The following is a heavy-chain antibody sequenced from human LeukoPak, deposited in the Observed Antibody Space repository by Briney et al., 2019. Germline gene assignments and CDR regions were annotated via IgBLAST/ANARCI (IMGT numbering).Heavy chain of an antibody. CDR1: GFTFSSYA. D-gene: IGHD1-26*01. V-gene: IGHV3-23*01. CDR2: ISGSGGST. CDR3: AKEEGAGPFDC. Sequence: GGSLTLSCAPSGFTFSSYAMSWVRQPPGKGLEWVSAISGSGGSTYYAHSVKGRFTLSRDNSENALYLQMSSRRAEDTAVYYCAKEEGAGPFDCWGQGSLVTV. J-gene: IGHJ4*02.